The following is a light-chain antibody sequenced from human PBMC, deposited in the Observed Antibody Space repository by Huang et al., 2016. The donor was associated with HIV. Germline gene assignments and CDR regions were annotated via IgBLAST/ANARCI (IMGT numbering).Light chain of an antibody. V-gene: IGKV3-20*01. Sequence: EIVLTQSPGTLSLSPGERATLSCRASQSVSSSYLAWYQQKPGQAPRCRIDGSSSRATGIPDRFSGSGSGTDFTLTISRLEPEDFAVYYCQQYGSSRTFGQGTKVEIK. J-gene: IGKJ1*01. CDR1: QSVSSSY. CDR2: GSS. CDR3: QQYGSSRT.